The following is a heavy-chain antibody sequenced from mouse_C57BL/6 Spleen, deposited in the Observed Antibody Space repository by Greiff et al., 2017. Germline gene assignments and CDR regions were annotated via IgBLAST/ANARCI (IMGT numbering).Heavy chain of an antibody. J-gene: IGHJ4*01. CDR2: IRNKANGYTT. V-gene: IGHV7-3*01. CDR1: GFTFTDYY. D-gene: IGHD1-1*01. CDR3: ARSPGYGDYYYAMDD. Sequence: EVQRVGSGGGLVQPGGSLSLSCAASGFTFTDYYMSWVRQPPGKALEWLGFIRNKANGYTTEYSASVKGRFTISRDNSQSIIYLQMDALRAEDSATYYCARSPGYGDYYYAMDDWGQGTSVTVSS.